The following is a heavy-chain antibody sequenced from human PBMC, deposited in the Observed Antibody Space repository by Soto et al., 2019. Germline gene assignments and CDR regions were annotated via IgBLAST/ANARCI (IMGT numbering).Heavy chain of an antibody. Sequence: SETLSLTCAVYGGSFSGYYWSWIRQPPGKGLEWIGEINHSGSTNYNPSLKSRVTISVDTSKNQFSLKLSSVTAADTAVYYCLGYCSGGSCYPFDIWGQGTMVTVSS. CDR1: GGSFSGYY. CDR2: INHSGST. V-gene: IGHV4-34*01. CDR3: LGYCSGGSCYPFDI. D-gene: IGHD2-15*01. J-gene: IGHJ3*02.